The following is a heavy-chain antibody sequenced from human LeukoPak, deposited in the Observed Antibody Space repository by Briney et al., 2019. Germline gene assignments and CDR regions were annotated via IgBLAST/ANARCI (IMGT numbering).Heavy chain of an antibody. V-gene: IGHV7-4-1*02. CDR3: ARVSGYCSSTSCYPSK. CDR1: GGTFSSYA. Sequence: ASVKVSCKASGGTFSSYAISWVRQAPGQGLEWMGWINTNTGNPTYAQGFTGRFVFPLDTSVSTAYLQISSLKAEDTAVYFCARVSGYCSSTSCYPSKWGQGTLVTVSS. CDR2: INTNTGNP. D-gene: IGHD2-2*01. J-gene: IGHJ4*02.